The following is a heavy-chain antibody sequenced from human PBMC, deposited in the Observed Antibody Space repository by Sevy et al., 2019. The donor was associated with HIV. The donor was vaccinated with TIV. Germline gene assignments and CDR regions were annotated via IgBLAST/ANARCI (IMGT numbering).Heavy chain of an antibody. Sequence: GGSLRLSCAASGFTFSSYAMSWVRQAPGKGLEWVSAISGSGGSTYYADSVKGRFTISRDNSKNTLYLQMNSLRAEDTAAYYCAKDGTKLGAWYAFDYWGQGTLVTVSS. J-gene: IGHJ4*02. CDR2: ISGSGGST. CDR1: GFTFSSYA. CDR3: AKDGTKLGAWYAFDY. V-gene: IGHV3-23*01. D-gene: IGHD1-26*01.